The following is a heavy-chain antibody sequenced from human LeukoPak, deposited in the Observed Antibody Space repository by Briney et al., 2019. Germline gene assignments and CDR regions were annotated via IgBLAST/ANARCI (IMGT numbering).Heavy chain of an antibody. V-gene: IGHV3-7*01. J-gene: IGHJ4*02. CDR2: IKKDGSEK. CDR3: ARVGCTSTSCLAN. D-gene: IGHD2-2*01. CDR1: GLTFSSYW. Sequence: GGSLRLSCAVSGLTFSSYWMTWVRQAPGKGLELVANIKKDGSEKYYVDSVKGRFTISRDNAKNSLYLQMSSVRAEDTAVYYCARVGCTSTSCLANWGQGTLVTVSS.